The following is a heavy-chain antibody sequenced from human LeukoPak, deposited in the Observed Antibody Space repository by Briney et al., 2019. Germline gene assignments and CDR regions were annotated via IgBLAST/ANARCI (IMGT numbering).Heavy chain of an antibody. Sequence: GGSLRLSCAASGFTFTSYAMSWVRQAPGRGLEWVSSIRGSGGSTYYADSVKGRFTISRDNSRNTLYLQMDSLRDEDTVVYYCAKDIAAAGSLYFDLWGQEARVSVS. V-gene: IGHV3-23*01. CDR1: GFTFTSYA. CDR3: AKDIAAAGSLYFDL. CDR2: IRGSGGST. J-gene: IGHJ4*02. D-gene: IGHD6-13*01.